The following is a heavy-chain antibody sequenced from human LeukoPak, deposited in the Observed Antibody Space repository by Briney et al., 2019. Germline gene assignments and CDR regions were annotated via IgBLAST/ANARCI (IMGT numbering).Heavy chain of an antibody. J-gene: IGHJ4*02. V-gene: IGHV3-11*04. CDR2: IRSSGTTI. Sequence: GGSLRLSCVASGVTFSDYYMSWIRQAPGKGLEWVSYIRSSGTTIHYADSVKGRFTISRDNAKNSLYLQMNSLRAEDTAVYYCARDRGAVTDVFDYWGQGTLVTVSS. CDR3: ARDRGAVTDVFDY. CDR1: GVTFSDYY. D-gene: IGHD6-19*01.